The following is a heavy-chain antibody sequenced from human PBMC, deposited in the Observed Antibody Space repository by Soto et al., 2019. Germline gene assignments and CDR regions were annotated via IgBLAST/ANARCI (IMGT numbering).Heavy chain of an antibody. V-gene: IGHV4-59*01. D-gene: IGHD5-12*01. Sequence: KGLEWIGYIYYSGSTNYNASLKSRVTISVDTSKNQFSLKLSSVTAADTAVYYCARYFRATDGTRGYHSVTAVLLNRSSDL. CDR3: ARYFRATDGTRGYHSVTAVLLNRSSDL. CDR2: IYYSGST. J-gene: IGHJ2*01.